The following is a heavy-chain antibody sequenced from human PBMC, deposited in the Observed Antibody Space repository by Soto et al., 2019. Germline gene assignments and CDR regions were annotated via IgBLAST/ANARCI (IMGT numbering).Heavy chain of an antibody. CDR1: AYTFTNYG. V-gene: IGHV1-18*01. CDR2: ISAYNGNI. CDR3: VRGPSDHKLRLVEWPYGDY. J-gene: IGHJ4*02. Sequence: ASVKVSCKASAYTFTNYGISWVRQAPGQGLEWMGWISAYNGNINYAQKFRGRVTMTTDTSTSSAYLEARSLRSDDTAVYYCVRGPSDHKLRLVEWPYGDYWGQGALVTVSS. D-gene: IGHD3-3*01.